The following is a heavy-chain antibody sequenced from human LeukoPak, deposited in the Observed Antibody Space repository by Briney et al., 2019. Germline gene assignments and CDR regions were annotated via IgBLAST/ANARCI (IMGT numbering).Heavy chain of an antibody. CDR1: GGSITNFY. CDR3: ARSYSSSSFFQH. D-gene: IGHD6-6*01. CDR2: IYTSGST. V-gene: IGHV4-4*07. J-gene: IGHJ1*01. Sequence: PSETLSLTCIVSGGSITNFYLNWVRQPAGKGLEWIGRIYTSGSTDYNPSLKSRVTISVDTSKNQFSLKLSSVTAADTAVYYCARSYSSSSFFQHWGQGTLVTVSS.